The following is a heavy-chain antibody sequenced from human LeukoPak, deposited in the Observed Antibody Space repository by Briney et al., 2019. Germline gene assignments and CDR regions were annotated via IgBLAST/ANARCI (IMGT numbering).Heavy chain of an antibody. D-gene: IGHD5-12*01. Sequence: PGGSLRLSCAASGFTFSSYAMHWVRQAPGKGLEWVAVISYDGSNKYYADSVKGRFTISRDNSKNTLYLRMNSLRAEDTAVYYCASNSGYEKGYWGQGTLVTVSS. V-gene: IGHV3-30*04. CDR1: GFTFSSYA. CDR3: ASNSGYEKGY. J-gene: IGHJ4*02. CDR2: ISYDGSNK.